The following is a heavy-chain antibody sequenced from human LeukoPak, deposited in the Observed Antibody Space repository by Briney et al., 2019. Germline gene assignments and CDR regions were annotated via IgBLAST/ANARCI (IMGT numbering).Heavy chain of an antibody. Sequence: SETLSLTCTVSGGSISSYYWSWIRQPPGKGLEWIGYIYYSGSTNYNPSLKSRVTISVDTSKNQFSLKLSSVTAADTAVYYCARIGNYYDSSGYGRAVDYWGQGTLVTVSS. J-gene: IGHJ4*02. D-gene: IGHD3-22*01. CDR2: IYYSGST. CDR1: GGSISSYY. V-gene: IGHV4-59*01. CDR3: ARIGNYYDSSGYGRAVDY.